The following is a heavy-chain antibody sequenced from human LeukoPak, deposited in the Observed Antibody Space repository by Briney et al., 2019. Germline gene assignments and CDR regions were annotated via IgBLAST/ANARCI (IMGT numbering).Heavy chain of an antibody. V-gene: IGHV1-8*01. Sequence: SVKVSCKASGYTFTSYDINWVRQATGQGLEWMGWMNPNSGNTGYAQKFQGRVTMTRNTSISTAYMELSSLRSENTAAYYCARGQEGVDGDLFDPWGQGTLVTVSS. D-gene: IGHD3-10*01. CDR1: GYTFTSYD. CDR2: MNPNSGNT. CDR3: ARGQEGVDGDLFDP. J-gene: IGHJ5*02.